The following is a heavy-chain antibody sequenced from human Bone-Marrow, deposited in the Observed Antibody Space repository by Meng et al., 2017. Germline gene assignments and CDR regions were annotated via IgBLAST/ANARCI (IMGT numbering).Heavy chain of an antibody. V-gene: IGHV4-4*02. CDR1: GGSISSSNW. J-gene: IGHJ4*02. CDR2: IYHSGST. D-gene: IGHD3-22*01. Sequence: VALQGSGPGLVKPSGTLSLTCAVSGGSISSSNWWSWVRQPPGKGLEWIGEIYHSGSTNYNPSLKSRVTISVDKSKNQFSLKLSSVTAADTAVYYCARDSRTYYYDSSGYTFDYWGQGTLVTVSS. CDR3: ARDSRTYYYDSSGYTFDY.